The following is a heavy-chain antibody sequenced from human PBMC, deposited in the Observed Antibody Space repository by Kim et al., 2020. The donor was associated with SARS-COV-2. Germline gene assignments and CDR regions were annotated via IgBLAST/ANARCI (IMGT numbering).Heavy chain of an antibody. Sequence: SETLSLTCAVYGGSFSGYYWSWIRQTPGKGLEWIGEISHRGSTNYNSSLKSRVTMSVDTSKNQFSLKLRSVTAADTAVYYCARGPIPSGSSDYWGQGILV. CDR3: ARGPIPSGSSDY. V-gene: IGHV4-34*01. J-gene: IGHJ4*02. D-gene: IGHD3-22*01. CDR2: ISHRGST. CDR1: GGSFSGYY.